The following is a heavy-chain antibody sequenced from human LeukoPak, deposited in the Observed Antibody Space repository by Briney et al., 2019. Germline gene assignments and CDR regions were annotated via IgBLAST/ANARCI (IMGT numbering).Heavy chain of an antibody. Sequence: ASVKVSCKASGYTFTGYYMHWVRQAPGQGLGWRGWINPNSGGTNYAQKFQGRVTMTRDTSISTAYMELSRLRSDDTAVYYCVSGDVDTAIDFDYWGQGTLVTVSS. CDR2: INPNSGGT. CDR3: VSGDVDTAIDFDY. CDR1: GYTFTGYY. V-gene: IGHV1-2*02. D-gene: IGHD5-18*01. J-gene: IGHJ4*02.